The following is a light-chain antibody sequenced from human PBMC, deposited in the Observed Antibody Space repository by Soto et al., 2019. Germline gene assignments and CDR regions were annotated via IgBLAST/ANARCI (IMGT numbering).Light chain of an antibody. J-gene: IGKJ4*01. Sequence: DIQLTQSPSSLASSLGDRVTITCRASQSVGTWLGWYQQKPDRAPKSLIYAASKLPNGVPSRFNGSGSGTDFTLTIDSLQPEDLGTYYCQQYNEYPLTFGGGTKVEI. CDR3: QQYNEYPLT. CDR1: QSVGTW. V-gene: IGKV1D-16*01. CDR2: AAS.